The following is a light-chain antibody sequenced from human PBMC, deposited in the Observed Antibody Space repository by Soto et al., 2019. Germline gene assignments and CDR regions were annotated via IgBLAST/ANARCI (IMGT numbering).Light chain of an antibody. J-gene: IGKJ5*01. CDR2: KAS. Sequence: DIQMTQSPSSLSSSLGDTVTITCRASQSISGWLAWYQQRPGKAPKLMIYKASTLETGVPSRFSGSGSGTDFTFTISSLQPEDIATYYCQQYDNLITFGQGTRLEIK. CDR3: QQYDNLIT. V-gene: IGKV1-5*03. CDR1: QSISGW.